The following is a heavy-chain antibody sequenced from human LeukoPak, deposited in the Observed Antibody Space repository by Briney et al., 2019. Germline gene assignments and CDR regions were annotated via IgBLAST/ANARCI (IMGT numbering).Heavy chain of an antibody. V-gene: IGHV1-8*01. CDR3: ARNFYGSGTFEN. D-gene: IGHD3-10*01. CDR2: MSPDSGNT. Sequence: ASVKVSCKASGYTFINYDINWVRQATGQGLEWMGWMSPDSGNTGYAQSFQGRVTLTRNTSISTAYMELSSLKSEDTAVYYCARNFYGSGTFENWGQGTLVTVSS. CDR1: GYTFINYD. J-gene: IGHJ4*02.